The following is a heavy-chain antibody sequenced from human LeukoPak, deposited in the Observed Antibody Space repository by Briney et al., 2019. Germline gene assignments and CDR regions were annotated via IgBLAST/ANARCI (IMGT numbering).Heavy chain of an antibody. CDR2: MSTSSTYI. J-gene: IGHJ4*02. V-gene: IGHV3-21*06. Sequence: PGGSLRLSCAASGFNFRGYNMNWVRQAPGKGLEWVSSMSTSSTYIYYADSIKGRFTISRDDARSLLYLQMDSLRAEDTAVYYCVRDFAFGFCNNSTCRYPFDSWGQGTLVTVSS. D-gene: IGHD2/OR15-2a*01. CDR3: VRDFAFGFCNNSTCRYPFDS. CDR1: GFNFRGYN.